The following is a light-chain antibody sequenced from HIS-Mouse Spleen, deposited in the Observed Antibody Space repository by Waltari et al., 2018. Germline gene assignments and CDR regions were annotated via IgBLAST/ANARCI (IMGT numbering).Light chain of an antibody. CDR1: ALPKHY. V-gene: IGLV3-10*01. Sequence: VSPGQTARITCSGDALPKHYAYWYQPKSGQAPVLVIYEDSKRPSGIPARFSGSSSGTMATLTISGAQVEDEADYYCYSTDSSGNHRVFGGGTKLTVL. CDR2: EDS. CDR3: YSTDSSGNHRV. J-gene: IGLJ2*01.